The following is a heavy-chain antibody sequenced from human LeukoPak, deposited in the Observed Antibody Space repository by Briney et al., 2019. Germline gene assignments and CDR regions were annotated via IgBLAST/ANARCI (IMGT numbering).Heavy chain of an antibody. CDR3: ASISPSYYHYYMDV. V-gene: IGHV1-2*02. Sequence: ASVKVSCKASGYTFTGYYMHWVRQAPGQGLEWMGWINPNSGGTNYAQKFQGRVTMTRDTSISTAYMELSGLRSDDTAVYYCASISPSYYHYYMDVWGKGTTVTVSS. CDR2: INPNSGGT. J-gene: IGHJ6*03. CDR1: GYTFTGYY. D-gene: IGHD3/OR15-3a*01.